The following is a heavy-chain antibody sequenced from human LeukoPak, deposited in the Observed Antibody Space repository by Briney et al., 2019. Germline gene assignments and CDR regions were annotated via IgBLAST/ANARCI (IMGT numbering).Heavy chain of an antibody. V-gene: IGHV3-21*01. CDR3: ARVVAAAGTHHYYGMDV. J-gene: IGHJ6*02. CDR2: ISPRSNSI. D-gene: IGHD6-13*01. Sequence: GGSLRLSCTASGFTFSDYAMTWVRQAPGKGLQWISAISPRSNSIYYSDSVRGRFTISRDNAKNSLYLQMNSLRAEDTAVYYCARVVAAAGTHHYYGMDVWGQGTTVTVSS. CDR1: GFTFSDYA.